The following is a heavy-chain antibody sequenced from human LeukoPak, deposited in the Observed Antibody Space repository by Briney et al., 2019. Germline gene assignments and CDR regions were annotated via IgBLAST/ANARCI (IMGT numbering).Heavy chain of an antibody. J-gene: IGHJ6*04. V-gene: IGHV3-7*01. Sequence: PGGSLRLSCAASGFTFSRSWMTWVRQAAGKGLEWVANIKPDGSEKNYVVSVKGRFTISRDNAKNSLHLQMNSLRAEDTAVYYCAREYCSSTTCYTALDVWGKGTTVTVSS. CDR1: GFTFSRSW. CDR2: IKPDGSEK. CDR3: AREYCSSTTCYTALDV. D-gene: IGHD2-2*02.